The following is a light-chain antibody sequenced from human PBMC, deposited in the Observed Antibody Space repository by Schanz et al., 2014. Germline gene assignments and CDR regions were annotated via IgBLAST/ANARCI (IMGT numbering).Light chain of an antibody. Sequence: EIVLTQSPGPLSLSPGERATLSCRASQGVRSNLAWYQQKPGQAPRLLIYGASTRATGIPARFSGSGSGTEFTLTISSLQSEDFATYYCQQYYSYPLTFGGGTKVEIK. CDR1: QGVRSN. CDR3: QQYYSYPLT. CDR2: GAS. V-gene: IGKV3-15*01. J-gene: IGKJ4*01.